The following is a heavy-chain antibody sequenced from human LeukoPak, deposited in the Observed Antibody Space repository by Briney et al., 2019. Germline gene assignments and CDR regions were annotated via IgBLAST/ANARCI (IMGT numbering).Heavy chain of an antibody. D-gene: IGHD5-12*01. J-gene: IGHJ6*03. V-gene: IGHV3-21*01. CDR1: GFTFSIDG. CDR3: ARAFGGYDSQHFYYYMDV. CDR2: ISPDSNFI. Sequence: GGSLRLSCAGSGFTFSIDGMNWVRQAPGKGLEWVSSISPDSNFIYQADSVKGRFTISRDNAKNSLYLQMEGLRVEDTAVYYCARAFGGYDSQHFYYYMDVWGKGTTVTVSS.